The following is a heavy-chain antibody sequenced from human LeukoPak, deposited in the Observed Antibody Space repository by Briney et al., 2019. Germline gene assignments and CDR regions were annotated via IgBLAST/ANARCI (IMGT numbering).Heavy chain of an antibody. J-gene: IGHJ4*02. D-gene: IGHD3-22*01. CDR3: EPYYYDRSGYYYYDY. CDR1: GGTFSSYA. CDR2: IIPILGIA. V-gene: IGHV1-69*04. Sequence: VASVKVSCKASGGTFSSYAISWVRQDPGRGLEWRGRIIPILGIANYAQKFQGRVTITADKSTSTAYMELSSLRSEDTAVYYCEPYYYDRSGYYYYDYWGQGTLVTVSS.